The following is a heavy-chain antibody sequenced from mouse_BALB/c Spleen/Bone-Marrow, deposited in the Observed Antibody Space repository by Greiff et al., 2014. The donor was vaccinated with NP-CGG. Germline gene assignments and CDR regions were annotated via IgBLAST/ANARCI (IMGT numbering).Heavy chain of an antibody. V-gene: IGHV1S22*01. CDR1: GHTFTSYW. D-gene: IGHD2-4*01. CDR2: IYPGSGSA. CDR3: TKGLPSAY. Sequence: LQQPGSELVRPGASVKLSCKASGHTFTSYWMHWVKQRPGQGLEWIGNIYPGSGSANYDEKFKSKATLTVDTSSSTAYMQLSSLTSEDSAVYYCTKGLPSAYWGQGTLVTVSA. J-gene: IGHJ3*01.